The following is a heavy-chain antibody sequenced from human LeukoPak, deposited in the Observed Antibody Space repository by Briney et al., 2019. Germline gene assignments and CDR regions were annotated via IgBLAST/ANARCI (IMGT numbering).Heavy chain of an antibody. CDR1: GYTFTSYG. V-gene: IGHV1-18*01. Sequence: ASVKVSCKASGYTFTSYGISWVRQAPGQGLEWMGWISAYNGNTNYAQKLQGRVTMTTDTSTSTAYMELRSLRSDDTAVYYCARGYCSGGSCYWGESYYYMDVWGKGTTVTISS. CDR2: ISAYNGNT. CDR3: ARGYCSGGSCYWGESYYYMDV. D-gene: IGHD2-15*01. J-gene: IGHJ6*03.